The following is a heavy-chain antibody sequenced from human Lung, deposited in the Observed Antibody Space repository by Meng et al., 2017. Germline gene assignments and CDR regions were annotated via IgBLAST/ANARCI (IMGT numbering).Heavy chain of an antibody. Sequence: VQTPGGVGGMVDASGTLSLTSVVSGWSCCYYTWSWIPPPPGKGLEWIGEINHSGSTNYNPSLESRATISVDTSQNNFSLKLSSVTAADSAVYYCARGPTTMAHDFDYWGQGTLVTVSS. D-gene: IGHD4-11*01. CDR3: ARGPTTMAHDFDY. J-gene: IGHJ4*02. CDR2: INHSGST. V-gene: IGHV4-34*01. CDR1: GWSCCYYT.